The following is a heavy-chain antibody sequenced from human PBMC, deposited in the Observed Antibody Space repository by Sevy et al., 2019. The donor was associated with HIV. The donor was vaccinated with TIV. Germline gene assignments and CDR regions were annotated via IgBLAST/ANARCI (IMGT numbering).Heavy chain of an antibody. J-gene: IGHJ4*02. Sequence: GGSLRLSCAASGFNFSSYWMSWVRQAPGKGLEWVANIKQDGSNGYYVDSVKGRFTISRDNAKNSLYLQMNSLRAEDTAVYYCARAGPLGDLDHFDHGGKGNLVTVSS. V-gene: IGHV3-7*03. CDR1: GFNFSSYW. D-gene: IGHD4-17*01. CDR2: IKQDGSNG. CDR3: ARAGPLGDLDHFDH.